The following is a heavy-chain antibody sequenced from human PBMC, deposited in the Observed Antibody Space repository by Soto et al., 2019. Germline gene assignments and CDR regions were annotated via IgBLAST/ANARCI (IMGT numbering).Heavy chain of an antibody. CDR3: AKDRYSGTYPTDFDY. D-gene: IGHD1-26*01. J-gene: IGHJ4*02. CDR2: ISYDGGDE. Sequence: GGSLRLSCAGSGFTFSSYGIHWVRQAPGKGLEWVALISYDGGDERYTESVKDRFTISRDDSHNVAYLQMSSLRTEDTAMYYCAKDRYSGTYPTDFDYWGQGSLVTVSS. CDR1: GFTFSSYG. V-gene: IGHV3-30*18.